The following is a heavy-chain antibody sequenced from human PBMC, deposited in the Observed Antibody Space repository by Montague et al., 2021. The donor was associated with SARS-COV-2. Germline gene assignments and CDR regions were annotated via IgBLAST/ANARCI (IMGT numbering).Heavy chain of an antibody. J-gene: IGHJ4*02. V-gene: IGHV4-39*01. CDR3: GRGITNWWAVGH. CDR1: GVSISSSNYY. Sequence: SETLSLTCSVSGVSISSSNYYWGWVRQPPGKGLEWIGSVYYSRGTNYNPSLESRVTISVDTSKNQFSLRLSSATAADTAVYYCGRGITNWWAVGHWGQGILVTVSS. D-gene: IGHD2-15*01. CDR2: VYYSRGT.